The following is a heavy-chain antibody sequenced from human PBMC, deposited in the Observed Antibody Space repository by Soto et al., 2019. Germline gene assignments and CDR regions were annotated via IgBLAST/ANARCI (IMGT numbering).Heavy chain of an antibody. J-gene: IGHJ4*02. CDR3: AKTESAYCSGGSCYSGFDY. D-gene: IGHD2-15*01. Sequence: SLRLSCAASGFTFSSYAMSWVRQAPGKGLEWVSAISGSGGSTYYADSVKGRFTISRDNSKNTLYLQMNSLRAEDTAVYYCAKTESAYCSGGSCYSGFDYWGQGTLVTVSS. CDR2: ISGSGGST. V-gene: IGHV3-23*01. CDR1: GFTFSSYA.